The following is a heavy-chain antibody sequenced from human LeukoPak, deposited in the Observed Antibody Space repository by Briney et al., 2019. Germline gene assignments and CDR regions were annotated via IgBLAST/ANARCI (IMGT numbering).Heavy chain of an antibody. CDR1: GITFSNYA. Sequence: GGSLRLSCVASGITFSNYAVSWVRQAPEKGLDWVSSISSSSSYIYYADSVKGRFTISRDNAKNSLYLQMNSLRAEDTAVYYCARHERSIDAFDSWGQGTMVTVSS. J-gene: IGHJ3*02. CDR2: ISSSSSYI. V-gene: IGHV3-21*01. D-gene: IGHD6-6*01. CDR3: ARHERSIDAFDS.